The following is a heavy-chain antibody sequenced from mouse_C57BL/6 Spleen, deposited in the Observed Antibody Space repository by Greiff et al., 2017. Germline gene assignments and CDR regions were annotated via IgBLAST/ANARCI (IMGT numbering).Heavy chain of an antibody. V-gene: IGHV3-6*01. Sequence: VQLKESGPGLVKPSQSLSLTCSVTGYSITSGYYWNWIRQFPGNKLEWMGYISYDGSNNYNPSLKNRISITRDTSKNQFFLKLNSVTTEDTATYYCARDYDGGDFDYWGQGTTLTVAS. J-gene: IGHJ2*01. CDR3: ARDYDGGDFDY. CDR2: ISYDGSN. CDR1: GYSITSGYY. D-gene: IGHD2-12*01.